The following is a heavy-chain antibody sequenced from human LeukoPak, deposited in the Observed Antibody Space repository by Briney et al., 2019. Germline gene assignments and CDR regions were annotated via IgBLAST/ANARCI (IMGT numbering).Heavy chain of an antibody. V-gene: IGHV1-18*01. CDR3: ARDHGRGGYDPYYYYYYMDV. D-gene: IGHD5-12*01. J-gene: IGHJ6*03. Sequence: ASVKVSCKASGYTFTSYGISWVRQAPGQGLEWMGWISAYNGNTNYAQKLQGRVTMTTDTSTSTAYMELRSLRSDDTAVYYCARDHGRGGYDPYYYYYYMDVWGKGTTVTVSS. CDR1: GYTFTSYG. CDR2: ISAYNGNT.